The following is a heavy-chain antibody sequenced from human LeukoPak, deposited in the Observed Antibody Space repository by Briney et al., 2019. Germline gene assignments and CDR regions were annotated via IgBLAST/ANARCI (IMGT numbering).Heavy chain of an antibody. V-gene: IGHV4-39*01. Sequence: PSETLSLTCTVSGGSISSSSYYWGWIRQPPGKGLEWIGSIYYSGSTYYNPSLKSRVTISVDTSKNQFSLKLSSVTAADTAVYYCARHFRNPRTYYYDSSGYNYFDYWGQGTLVTVSS. CDR1: GGSISSSSYY. CDR2: IYYSGST. D-gene: IGHD3-22*01. J-gene: IGHJ4*02. CDR3: ARHFRNPRTYYYDSSGYNYFDY.